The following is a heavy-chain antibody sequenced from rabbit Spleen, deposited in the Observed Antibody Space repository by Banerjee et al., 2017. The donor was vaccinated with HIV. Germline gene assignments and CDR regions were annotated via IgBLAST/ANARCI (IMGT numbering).Heavy chain of an antibody. Sequence: QSLEESGGDLVKPGASLTLTCTASGVSFSISSYMCWVRQAPGKGLEWIACIEGGSSSFTYFASWAKGRFTISKTSSTTVTLQMTSLTAADTATYFCARDTGSSFSSYGMDLWGPGTLVTVS. CDR1: GVSFSISSY. CDR2: IEGGSSSFT. D-gene: IGHD8-1*01. CDR3: ARDTGSSFSSYGMDL. J-gene: IGHJ6*01. V-gene: IGHV1S40*01.